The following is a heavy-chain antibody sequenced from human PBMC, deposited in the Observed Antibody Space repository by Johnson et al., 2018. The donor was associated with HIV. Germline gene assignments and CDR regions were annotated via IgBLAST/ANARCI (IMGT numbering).Heavy chain of an antibody. V-gene: IGHV3-30*14. Sequence: QVQLVESGGGVVQPGRSLRLSCAASGFTFSSYAMHWVRQAPGKGLEWVAVISYDGSNKYYADSVKGRFTISRDNSKNTLYLQMKSLRAEDTAVYYCASSLIQFLEWLSEPAAFDIWGQGTMVTVSS. CDR2: ISYDGSNK. J-gene: IGHJ3*02. CDR1: GFTFSSYA. CDR3: ASSLIQFLEWLSEPAAFDI. D-gene: IGHD3-3*01.